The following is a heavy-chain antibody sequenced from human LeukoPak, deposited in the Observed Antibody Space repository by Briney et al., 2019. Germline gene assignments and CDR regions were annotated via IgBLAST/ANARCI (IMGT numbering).Heavy chain of an antibody. Sequence: GGSLRLSCAASGFTFRSYGLSWVRQAPGKGLEWVSTISGDGGGTNYADSVKGRFTISRDNSKNMLYLQMNSLRAEDSAIYYCANPWVYYYYGLDSWGQGTTVTVSS. CDR2: ISGDGGGT. CDR1: GFTFRSYG. V-gene: IGHV3-23*01. CDR3: ANPWVYYYYGLDS. J-gene: IGHJ6*02. D-gene: IGHD3-16*01.